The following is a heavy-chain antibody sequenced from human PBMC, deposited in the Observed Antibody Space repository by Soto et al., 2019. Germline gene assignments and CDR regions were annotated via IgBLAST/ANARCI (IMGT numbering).Heavy chain of an antibody. V-gene: IGHV3-23*01. CDR2: LTRTGTT. CDR3: AKRATTVPTPGNYFDC. Sequence: EVQLLESGGGLVHPGGSLRLSCVASGFSFSDYSMTWVRQGPGRGLEWVATLTRTGTTFYADSVQGRFTISRDNSRNTLSLQMYSLRAEDTARYYCAKRATTVPTPGNYFDCWGQGTLVTVSS. J-gene: IGHJ4*02. D-gene: IGHD2-15*01. CDR1: GFSFSDYS.